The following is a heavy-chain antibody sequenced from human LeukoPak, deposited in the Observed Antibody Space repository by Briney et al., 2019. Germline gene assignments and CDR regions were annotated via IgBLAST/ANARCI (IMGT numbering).Heavy chain of an antibody. V-gene: IGHV4-4*02. CDR1: GRSISSSNW. Sequence: SETLSLTCAVSGRSISSSNWWSWVRQPPGKGLDWIGEIYHSGSTNYNPSRKSRATISVYNSNNQFSLKLSSVTAADTAVYYCARERSGFGELSRFDYWGQGTLVTVSS. CDR2: IYHSGST. J-gene: IGHJ4*02. CDR3: ARERSGFGELSRFDY. D-gene: IGHD3-10*01.